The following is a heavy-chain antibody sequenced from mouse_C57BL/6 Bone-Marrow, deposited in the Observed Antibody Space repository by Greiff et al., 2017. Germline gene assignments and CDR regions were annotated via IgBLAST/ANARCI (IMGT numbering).Heavy chain of an antibody. CDR3: ARNYGGGY. CDR2: ISYDGSN. D-gene: IGHD1-1*02. J-gene: IGHJ2*01. V-gene: IGHV3-6*01. CDR1: GYSITSGYY. Sequence: EVQLVESGPGLVKPSQSLSLTCSVTGYSITSGYYWNWIRQFPGNKLEWMGYISYDGSNNYNPSLKNRISITRDTSKNQFFLKLNSVTTEDTATYYCARNYGGGYWGQGTTLTVSS.